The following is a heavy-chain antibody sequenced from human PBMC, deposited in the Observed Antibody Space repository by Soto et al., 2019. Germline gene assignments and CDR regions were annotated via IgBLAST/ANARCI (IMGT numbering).Heavy chain of an antibody. CDR3: ARNKDREQLGGNYYYALDV. J-gene: IGHJ6*02. CDR2: IIPIFRTP. CDR1: GDTFDTFA. Sequence: QVQLVQSGAEVLKPGSSVKVSCKASGDTFDTFAISWVRQAPGHGLEWMGGIIPIFRTPDYAQKFQGRVTITADVYTSTAYIELSSLRSEDTAVYYCARNKDREQLGGNYYYALDVWGQGTTVTVSS. V-gene: IGHV1-69*12. D-gene: IGHD1-1*01.